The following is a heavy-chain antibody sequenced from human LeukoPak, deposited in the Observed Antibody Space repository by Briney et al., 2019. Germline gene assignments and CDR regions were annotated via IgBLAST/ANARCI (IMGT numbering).Heavy chain of an antibody. CDR1: GFTFNIYA. J-gene: IGHJ6*02. CDR3: ARDRMDV. Sequence: GGSLRLSCEASGFTFNIYAMSWVRQAPGKGLEWVANIKQDGSEKYYVDSVKGRFTISRDNAKNSLYLQMNSLRAEDTAVYYCARDRMDVWGQGTTVTVSS. CDR2: IKQDGSEK. V-gene: IGHV3-7*03.